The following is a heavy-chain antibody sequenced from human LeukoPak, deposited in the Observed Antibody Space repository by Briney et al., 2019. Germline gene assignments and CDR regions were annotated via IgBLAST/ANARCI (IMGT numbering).Heavy chain of an antibody. CDR1: GFTFSSYW. CDR3: ARDSGSYYWDKNWFDP. V-gene: IGHV3-7*01. Sequence: PGGSLRLSCAASGFTFSSYWMSWVRQAPGKGLEWVANIKQDGSEKYYVDSVKGRFTISRDNAKNSLYLQMNSLRAGDTAVYYCARDSGSYYWDKNWFDPWGQGTLVTVSS. CDR2: IKQDGSEK. D-gene: IGHD1-26*01. J-gene: IGHJ5*02.